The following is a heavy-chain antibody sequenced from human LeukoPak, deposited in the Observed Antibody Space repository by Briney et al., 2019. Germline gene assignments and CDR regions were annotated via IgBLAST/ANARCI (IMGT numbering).Heavy chain of an antibody. CDR2: IIPIFGTA. J-gene: IGHJ4*02. CDR3: ARDRGITGTTAIDY. D-gene: IGHD1-7*01. Sequence: ASVKVSCKASGGTFSSYAISWVRQAPGQGLEWMGGIIPIFGTANYAQKFQGRVTITTDESTSTAYMELSSLRSEDTAVYYCARDRGITGTTAIDYWGQGTLVTVSS. V-gene: IGHV1-69*05. CDR1: GGTFSSYA.